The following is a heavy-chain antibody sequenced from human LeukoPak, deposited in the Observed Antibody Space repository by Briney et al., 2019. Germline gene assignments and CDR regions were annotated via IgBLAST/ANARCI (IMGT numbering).Heavy chain of an antibody. CDR3: ARDPPHDSSGYFPPHAFDI. Sequence: GASVKVSCKASGYTFTGYYMHWVRQAPGQGLEWMGWINPNSGGTNYAQKFQGRVTMTRDTSISTAYMELSRLRSDDTAVYYCARDPPHDSSGYFPPHAFDIWGQGTMVTVSS. CDR1: GYTFTGYY. D-gene: IGHD3-22*01. V-gene: IGHV1-2*02. J-gene: IGHJ3*02. CDR2: INPNSGGT.